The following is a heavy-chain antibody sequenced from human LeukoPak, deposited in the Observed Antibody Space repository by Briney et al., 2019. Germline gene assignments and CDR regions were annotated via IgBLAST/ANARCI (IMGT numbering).Heavy chain of an antibody. D-gene: IGHD3-22*01. V-gene: IGHV3-21*01. J-gene: IGHJ3*02. Sequence: GGSLRLSCAASGFTFSSYSMNWVRQAPGKGLEWVSSISSSSSYIYYADSVKGRFTISRDNAKNSLYLQMNSLRAEDTAVYYCARGVPYYYDSSGYYLWAFDIWGQGTMATVSS. CDR2: ISSSSSYI. CDR3: ARGVPYYYDSSGYYLWAFDI. CDR1: GFTFSSYS.